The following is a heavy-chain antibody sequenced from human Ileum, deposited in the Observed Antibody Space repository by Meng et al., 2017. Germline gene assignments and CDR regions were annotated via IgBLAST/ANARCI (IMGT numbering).Heavy chain of an antibody. D-gene: IGHD3-22*01. CDR2: INTDGSTT. V-gene: IGHV3-74*03. Sequence: VQLGESGGVLVEAGGSLRLSCAASGFTFSSHLMNWVRQAPGKGLVWVSRINTDGSTTTYADSVKGRFTISRDNAKNTVFLQMNSLRAEDTAVYYCVGMTVGWGQGTLVTVSS. CDR3: VGMTVG. J-gene: IGHJ4*02. CDR1: GFTFSSHL.